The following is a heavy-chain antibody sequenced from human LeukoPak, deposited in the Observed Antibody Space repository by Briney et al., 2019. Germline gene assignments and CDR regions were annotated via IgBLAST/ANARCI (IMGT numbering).Heavy chain of an antibody. V-gene: IGHV3-30*04. D-gene: IGHD1-1*01. CDR3: ARDWNPEYYFDY. Sequence: PGRSLRLSCAASGFTFSSYAMHWVRQAPGKGLEWVVVISYDGNNKYYADSVKGRFTISRDNSKNTLYLQMNSLRAEDTAVYYCARDWNPEYYFDYWGQGTLVTVSS. CDR2: ISYDGNNK. J-gene: IGHJ4*02. CDR1: GFTFSSYA.